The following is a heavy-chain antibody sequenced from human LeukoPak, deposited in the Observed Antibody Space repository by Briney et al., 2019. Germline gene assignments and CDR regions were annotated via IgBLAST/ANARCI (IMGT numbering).Heavy chain of an antibody. CDR2: IYPGDSDT. CDR1: GYSFTSYW. Sequence: GESLQISCKGSGYSFTSYWIGWVRQMPGKGLEWMGIIYPGDSDTRYSPSFQGQVTISADKSISTAYLQWSSLKASDTAMYYCASMSIAARTMNDDAFDIWGQGTMVTVSS. CDR3: ASMSIAARTMNDDAFDI. J-gene: IGHJ3*02. D-gene: IGHD6-6*01. V-gene: IGHV5-51*01.